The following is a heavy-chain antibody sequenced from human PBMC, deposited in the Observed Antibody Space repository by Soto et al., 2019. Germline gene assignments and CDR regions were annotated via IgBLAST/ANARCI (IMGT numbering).Heavy chain of an antibody. D-gene: IGHD3-16*01. Sequence: QVQLVQSGAEVKKPGASVKVSCKASGYPFTSYGISWVRQAPGQGLEWMGWISGYNGNTNYAQEIQGRVTLTTDTAPSTAYLDLRSLTSADTAVYYCGGGGGGMDVLGQGTTVTVSS. CDR3: GGGGGGMDV. J-gene: IGHJ6*02. CDR1: GYPFTSYG. CDR2: ISGYNGNT. V-gene: IGHV1-18*04.